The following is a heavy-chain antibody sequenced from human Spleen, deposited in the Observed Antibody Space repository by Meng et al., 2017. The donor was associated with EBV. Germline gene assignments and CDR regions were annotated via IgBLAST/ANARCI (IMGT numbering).Heavy chain of an antibody. J-gene: IGHJ4*02. CDR2: IYHNGGT. CDR1: GVSFSDYY. CDR3: ARGYYYGSGIYSENRRPFDF. Sequence: QVQPQQWGAGLLKPSETLSLTCAVYGVSFSDYYWSWIRQPPGKGLEWIGEIYHNGGTNYNPSLKSRITISVDMSKNQFSLKLSSVTAADTAVYYCARGYYYGSGIYSENRRPFDFWGLGTLVTVSS. D-gene: IGHD3-10*01. V-gene: IGHV4-34*01.